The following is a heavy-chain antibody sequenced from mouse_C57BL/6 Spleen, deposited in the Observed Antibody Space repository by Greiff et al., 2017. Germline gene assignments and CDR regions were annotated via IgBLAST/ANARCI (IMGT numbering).Heavy chain of an antibody. CDR1: GYSITSDY. CDR3: VYDYDGWFAY. D-gene: IGHD2-4*01. V-gene: IGHV3-8*01. CDR2: ISYSGST. J-gene: IGHJ3*01. Sequence: EVKLMESGPGLAKPSQTLSLTCSVTGYSITSDYWNWLRKFPGNKLEYMGYISYSGSTYYTPSLKSRISITRDTSKNQYYLQLNSVTTEDTATYYCVYDYDGWFAYWGQGTLVTVSA.